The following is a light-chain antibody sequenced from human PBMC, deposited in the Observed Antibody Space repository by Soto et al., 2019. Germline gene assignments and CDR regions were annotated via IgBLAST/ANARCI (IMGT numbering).Light chain of an antibody. CDR2: GVS. J-gene: IGLJ1*01. V-gene: IGLV2-14*01. CDR1: SSDIGDYNY. CDR3: CSFRSGRTLV. Sequence: QSVLTQPASVSGSPGQSITISCTGTSSDIGDYNYISWYQHHPGKAPKLIIYGVSNRPSGVSNRFSGSKSGNTASLTISGLQAEDEADYYCCSFRSGRTLVFGTGTKVPS.